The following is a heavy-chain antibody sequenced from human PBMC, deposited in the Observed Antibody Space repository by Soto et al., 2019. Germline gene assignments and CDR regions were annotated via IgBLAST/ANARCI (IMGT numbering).Heavy chain of an antibody. D-gene: IGHD3-16*02. CDR1: GFTFSNAW. Sequence: GGSLRLSCAASGFTFSNAWMSWVRQAPGKGLEWVGRIKSKTDGGTTDYAAPVKGRFTISRDDSKNTLYLQMNSLKTEDTAVYYCTTGLTKYYDYIWGSYRKDAFDIWGQGTMVTVSS. V-gene: IGHV3-15*01. J-gene: IGHJ3*02. CDR3: TTGLTKYYDYIWGSYRKDAFDI. CDR2: IKSKTDGGTT.